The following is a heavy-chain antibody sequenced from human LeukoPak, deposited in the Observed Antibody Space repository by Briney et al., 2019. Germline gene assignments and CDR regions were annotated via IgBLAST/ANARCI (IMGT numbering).Heavy chain of an antibody. CDR1: GFSFSTYW. CDR3: ARDAVLRRWDC. J-gene: IGHJ4*02. V-gene: IGHV3-7*01. CDR2: IKQDGSEK. Sequence: GGSLRLSCAASGFSFSTYWMSWVRQAPGKGLEWVANIKQDGSEKYYLDSVKGRFTVSRDNAKNSLYLQMNSLRAKDTAVYYCARDAVLRRWDCWGQGTLVTVSS.